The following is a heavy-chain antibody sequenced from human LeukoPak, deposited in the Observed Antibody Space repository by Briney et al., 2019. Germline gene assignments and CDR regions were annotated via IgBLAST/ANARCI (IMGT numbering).Heavy chain of an antibody. V-gene: IGHV3-53*01. Sequence: GGSLRLSCAASGFTVGTNYVTWVRQAPGQGLEWVSFISGGGLTYFADSVKGRFTISRDYSKNTVYLQLNSLRADDTAMYFCARGFGGDLLGYYFDSWGQGTLVTVSS. CDR2: ISGGGLT. D-gene: IGHD3-10*01. J-gene: IGHJ4*02. CDR1: GFTVGTNY. CDR3: ARGFGGDLLGYYFDS.